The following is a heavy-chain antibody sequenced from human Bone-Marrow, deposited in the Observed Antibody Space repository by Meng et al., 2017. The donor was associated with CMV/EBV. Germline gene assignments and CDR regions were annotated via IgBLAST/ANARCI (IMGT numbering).Heavy chain of an antibody. D-gene: IGHD3-3*01. CDR1: GFTFSSKG. Sequence: LSLTWAASGFTFSSKGRRGVRPAQGKGLEWVANIKQDGSEKFYVDSVKGRFTIARDNAKNSLYLQMSSLRAEDTAVYYCASGDFWSGDYTDAFDIWGQGTMVTVSS. J-gene: IGHJ3*02. V-gene: IGHV3-7*01. CDR2: IKQDGSEK. CDR3: ASGDFWSGDYTDAFDI.